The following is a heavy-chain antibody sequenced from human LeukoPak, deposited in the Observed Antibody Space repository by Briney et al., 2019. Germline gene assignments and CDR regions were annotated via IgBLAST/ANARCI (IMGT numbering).Heavy chain of an antibody. J-gene: IGHJ4*02. CDR3: ARMEWELQVEDY. Sequence: SETLSLTCTVSGGSISSYYWSWTRQPPGKGLEWIGYIYYSGSTNYNPSLKSRVTISADTSKNQFSLKVRSVTAADTAVYYCARMEWELQVEDYWGQGTLVTVSS. CDR2: IYYSGST. D-gene: IGHD1-26*01. CDR1: GGSISSYY. V-gene: IGHV4-59*12.